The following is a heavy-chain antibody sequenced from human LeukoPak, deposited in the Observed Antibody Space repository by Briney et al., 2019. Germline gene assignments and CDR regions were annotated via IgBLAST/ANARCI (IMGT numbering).Heavy chain of an antibody. Sequence: SETLSLTCAVYGGPFSGYYWSWIRQPPGKGLEWIGEINHSGSTNYNPSLKSRVTISVDTSKNQFSLKLSSVTAADTAVYYCARGRSGDSSGYSLNWFDPWGQGTLVTVSS. CDR1: GGPFSGYY. CDR2: INHSGST. V-gene: IGHV4-34*01. CDR3: ARGRSGDSSGYSLNWFDP. J-gene: IGHJ5*02. D-gene: IGHD3-22*01.